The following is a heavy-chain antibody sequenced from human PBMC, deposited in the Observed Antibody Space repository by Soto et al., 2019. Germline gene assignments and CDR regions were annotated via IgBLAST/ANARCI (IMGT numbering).Heavy chain of an antibody. D-gene: IGHD3-10*01. CDR2: ISSRSSYI. V-gene: IGHV3-21*01. Sequence: EVQLVESGGGLVKPGGSLRLSCAASGFTFSSYSMNCVRQAPGKELEWVPSISSRSSYIYYSDSVKGRFTISRDNAENALYLQMNSLRAEDTAVYYCARDLRILWFGELYAFDIWGQGTMVTVSS. CDR3: ARDLRILWFGELYAFDI. CDR1: GFTFSSYS. J-gene: IGHJ3*02.